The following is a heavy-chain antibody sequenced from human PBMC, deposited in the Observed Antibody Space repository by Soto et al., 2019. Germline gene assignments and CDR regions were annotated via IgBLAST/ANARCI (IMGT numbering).Heavy chain of an antibody. CDR2: ISYDGSNK. CDR1: GFTFSSYG. Sequence: PGGSLRLSCAASGFTFSSYGMHWVRQAPGKGLEWVAVISYDGSNKYYADSVKGRFTISRDNSKNTLYLQMNSLRAEDTAVYYCAKRGMDVWGQGTTVTVSS. J-gene: IGHJ6*02. V-gene: IGHV3-30*18. CDR3: AKRGMDV.